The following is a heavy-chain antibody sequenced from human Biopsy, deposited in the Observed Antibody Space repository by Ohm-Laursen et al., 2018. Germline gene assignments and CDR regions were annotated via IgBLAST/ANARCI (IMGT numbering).Heavy chain of an antibody. J-gene: IGHJ4*02. CDR1: GFYFSNYA. CDR2: INTSGGST. Sequence: SLRLSCAASGFYFSNYAMTWVRQAPGKGLEWVSVINTSGGSTHYAVSVKGRFTISRDNSKNTLYLQMNSLRGEDTAVYYCAKCMTGGSNYYFHHCGQGTLVTASS. V-gene: IGHV3-23*01. D-gene: IGHD2-8*01. CDR3: AKCMTGGSNYYFHH.